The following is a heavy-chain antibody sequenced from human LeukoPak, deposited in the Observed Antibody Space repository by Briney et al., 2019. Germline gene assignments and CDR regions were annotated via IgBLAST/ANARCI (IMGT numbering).Heavy chain of an antibody. CDR3: AAGSYFNY. CDR1: GFTFSDYW. Sequence: PGGSLRLSCAASGFTFSDYWMSWVRQAPAKGPEWVANIKQDGSDKYYVDSVKGRFTISRDNAKNALYLQMNSLRAEDTAVYYCAAGSYFNYWGQGTLVTVSS. J-gene: IGHJ4*02. CDR2: IKQDGSDK. V-gene: IGHV3-7*01. D-gene: IGHD3-10*01.